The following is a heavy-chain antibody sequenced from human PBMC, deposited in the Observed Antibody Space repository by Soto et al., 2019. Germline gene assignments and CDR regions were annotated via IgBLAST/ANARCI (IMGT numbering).Heavy chain of an antibody. Sequence: PSETLSLTCTVSGGSISSSSYYRGWIRQPPGKGLEWIGSIYYSGSTYYNPSLKSRVTISVDTSKNQFSLKLSSVTAADTAVYYCARSTIIAAAGRGRYWWFDPWGQGTLVTVSS. CDR2: IYYSGST. CDR3: ARSTIIAAAGRGRYWWFDP. D-gene: IGHD6-13*01. V-gene: IGHV4-39*01. CDR1: GGSISSSSYY. J-gene: IGHJ5*02.